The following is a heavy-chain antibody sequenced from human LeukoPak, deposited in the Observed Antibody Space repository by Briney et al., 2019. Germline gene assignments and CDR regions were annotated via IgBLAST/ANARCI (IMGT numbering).Heavy chain of an antibody. J-gene: IGHJ4*02. CDR3: ATQFFWTRTGATPLFFNY. CDR1: GGSFSGYY. Sequence: SETLSLTCAVCGGSFSGYYRSWIRQPPGKGLEWIGSIYYNGSTYYNPSLKSRVTISVDTSRNQFSPKLSSVTAADTAVYYCATQFFWTRTGATPLFFNYWGQGTLVTVSS. CDR2: IYYNGST. D-gene: IGHD3/OR15-3a*01. V-gene: IGHV4-34*01.